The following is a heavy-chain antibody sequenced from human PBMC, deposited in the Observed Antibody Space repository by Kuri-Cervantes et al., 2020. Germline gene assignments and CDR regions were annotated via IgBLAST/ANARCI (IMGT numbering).Heavy chain of an antibody. J-gene: IGHJ6*02. CDR2: IWYDGSNK. CDR1: GFTFSSYG. CDR3: ARVEGATTYYYYGMDV. Sequence: GESLKISCAASGFTFSSYGMHWVRQAPGKGLEWVAVIWYDGSNKYYADSVKGRFIISRDNSKNTLYLQMNSLRAEDTAVYYCARVEGATTYYYYGMDVWGQGTTVTVSS. D-gene: IGHD1-26*01. V-gene: IGHV3-33*01.